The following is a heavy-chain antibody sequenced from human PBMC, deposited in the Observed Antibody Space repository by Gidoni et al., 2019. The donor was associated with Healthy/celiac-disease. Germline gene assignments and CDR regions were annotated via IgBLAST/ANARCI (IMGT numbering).Heavy chain of an antibody. CDR2: IYHSGST. D-gene: IGHD2-15*01. CDR3: ARVKDIVVVDGVAVAGGWFDP. CDR1: GYSISSGYY. V-gene: IGHV4-38-2*02. J-gene: IGHJ5*02. Sequence: QVQLQESGPGLVKPSETLSLTCTVSGYSISSGYYWGWIRQPPGKGLEWIGSIYHSGSTYYNPSLKSRVTISVDTSKNQFSLKLSSVTAADTAVYYCARVKDIVVVDGVAVAGGWFDPWGQGTLVTVSS.